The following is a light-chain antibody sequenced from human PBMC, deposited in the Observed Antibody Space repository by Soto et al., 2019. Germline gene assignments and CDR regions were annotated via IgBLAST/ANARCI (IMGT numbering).Light chain of an antibody. Sequence: DIQLTQSPSFLSASVGDRVTITCRASQGIRNYLAWYQQKPGRAPKLLIYIASTLQSGVPSRFSGSGSGTEFTLTISSLQPDDFAVYYCQHYNNWPPWTFGQGTKVDIK. CDR1: QGIRNY. CDR2: IAS. J-gene: IGKJ1*01. V-gene: IGKV1-9*01. CDR3: QHYNNWPPWT.